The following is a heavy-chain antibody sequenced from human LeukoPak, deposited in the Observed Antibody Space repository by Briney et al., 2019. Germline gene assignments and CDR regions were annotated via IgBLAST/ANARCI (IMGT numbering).Heavy chain of an antibody. V-gene: IGHV1-46*01. CDR3: ARDRTCSSTSCYGNYYYYYMDV. Sequence: ASVKVSCKASGYTFTSYYMHWVRQAPGQGLEWMGIINPSGGSTSYAQKFQGRVTMTRDMSTSIVYMELSSLRSEDTAVYYCARDRTCSSTSCYGNYYYYYMDVWGKGTTVTVSS. CDR1: GYTFTSYY. CDR2: INPSGGST. J-gene: IGHJ6*03. D-gene: IGHD2-2*01.